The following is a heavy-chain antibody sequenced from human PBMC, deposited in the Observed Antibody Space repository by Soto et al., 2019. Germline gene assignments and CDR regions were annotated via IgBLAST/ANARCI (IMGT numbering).Heavy chain of an antibody. D-gene: IGHD3-22*01. V-gene: IGHV3-33*01. CDR2: TWFDGTPK. Sequence: GGSLRLSCVTSGFALSSYGIHWVRQAPGKGLEWVAATWFDGTPKYNADSVKGRFTVSRDNAKNTLYLQMNSLRAEDTAVYYCARDALPRYYYDSSGYYSHWGQGTLVTVSS. J-gene: IGHJ4*02. CDR3: ARDALPRYYYDSSGYYSH. CDR1: GFALSSYG.